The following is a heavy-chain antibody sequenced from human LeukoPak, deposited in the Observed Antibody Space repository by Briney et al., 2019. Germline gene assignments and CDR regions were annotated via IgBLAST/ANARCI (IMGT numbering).Heavy chain of an antibody. Sequence: PGGSLRLSCAASGFIFRRYWMTWLRQAPGKGLEWVANIKQDGSEKNYLDSVRGRFTISRDDARNSLYLQMDSLRVEDTAVYYCARDKSIPNLDAFDIWGQGTMVTVSS. D-gene: IGHD1-14*01. CDR3: ARDKSIPNLDAFDI. V-gene: IGHV3-7*05. CDR2: IKQDGSEK. CDR1: GFIFRRYW. J-gene: IGHJ3*02.